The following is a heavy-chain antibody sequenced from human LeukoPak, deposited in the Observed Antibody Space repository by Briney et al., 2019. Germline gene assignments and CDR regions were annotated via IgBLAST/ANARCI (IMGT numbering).Heavy chain of an antibody. CDR3: ARSGQRDILTGYYKRGDYFDY. J-gene: IGHJ4*02. CDR1: GVTISSNY. Sequence: SETLSLTSTGSGVTISSNYWSWIRQPPGKGLEGIGYIYYSGSTNYNPSLNSRITISVDTSKNQFSLKLSSVTAADTAVYYCARSGQRDILTGYYKRGDYFDYWGQGTLVTVSS. V-gene: IGHV4-59*12. D-gene: IGHD3-9*01. CDR2: IYYSGST.